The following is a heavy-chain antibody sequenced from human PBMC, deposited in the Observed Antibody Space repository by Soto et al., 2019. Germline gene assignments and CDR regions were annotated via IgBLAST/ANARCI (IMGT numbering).Heavy chain of an antibody. CDR3: ARVAIEGYSYDNINFYRDFDY. V-gene: IGHV3-7*03. CDR2: IKRDGSEK. Sequence: LRLSCVASEFIFNTYCMSWVRQAPGKGLEWGANIKRDGSEKNYVDSVKRRFTNAKDNAKKLLYLQMTSLSGEDTAVYYCARVAIEGYSYDNINFYRDFDYWGQVILVTASS. CDR1: EFIFNTYC. D-gene: IGHD3-22*01. J-gene: IGHJ4*01.